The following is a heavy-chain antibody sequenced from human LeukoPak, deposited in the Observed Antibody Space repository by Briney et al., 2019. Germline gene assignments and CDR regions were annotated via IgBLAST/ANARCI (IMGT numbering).Heavy chain of an antibody. V-gene: IGHV3-11*04. Sequence: GGSLRLSCAASGFTFSDSYMTWIRQAPGKGLDWVSYISSSGSTIYYADSVKGRFTISRDNAKNSLYLQMNSLRAEDTAVYYCARGAYVLLWFGEFDYWGQGTLVTVSS. CDR1: GFTFSDSY. D-gene: IGHD3-10*01. J-gene: IGHJ4*02. CDR2: ISSSGSTI. CDR3: ARGAYVLLWFGEFDY.